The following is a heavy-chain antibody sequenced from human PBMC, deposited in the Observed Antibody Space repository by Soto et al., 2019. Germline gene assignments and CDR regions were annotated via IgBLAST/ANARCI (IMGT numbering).Heavy chain of an antibody. D-gene: IGHD5-12*01. CDR2: IYPSGTI. CDR3: ATYTAYAKYYFDY. J-gene: IGHJ4*02. CDR1: GVSISSGGYS. V-gene: IGHV4-30-2*01. Sequence: PSETLSLTCTVSGVSISSGGYSWSWIRQPPGKGLEWIGYIYPSGTIFYNPSLNSRVTISVDTSNNQFSLRLSSVTAADTAVYYCATYTAYAKYYFDYWGRGTLVTVSS.